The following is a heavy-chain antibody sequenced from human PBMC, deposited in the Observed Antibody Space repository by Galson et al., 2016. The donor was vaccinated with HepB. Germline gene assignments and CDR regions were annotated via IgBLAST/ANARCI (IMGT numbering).Heavy chain of an antibody. V-gene: IGHV3-30-3*01. CDR3: ARDRVGEGFDP. CDR2: ISYDGSNK. D-gene: IGHD3-10*01. J-gene: IGHJ5*02. Sequence: SLRLSCAASGFTFSSYAIHWVRQSPGKGLEWVAVISYDGSNKYYADSVKGRFTISRDNSKNTLYLQMNSLRAEDTAVYYCARDRVGEGFDPWGQGTLVTVSS. CDR1: GFTFSSYA.